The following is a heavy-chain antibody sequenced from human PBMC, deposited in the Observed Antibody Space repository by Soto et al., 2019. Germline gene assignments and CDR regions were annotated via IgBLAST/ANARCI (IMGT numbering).Heavy chain of an antibody. CDR2: IYTSGTT. Sequence: SETLSLTCIVSGGSIISYYWTWIRQPAGKGLEWIGRIYTSGTTNYNPSLESRVTMSVDTSKNQFSLRLSSVTAADTAVYYCARGRGSTGTTYYFDYWGQGTLVTVSS. V-gene: IGHV4-4*07. D-gene: IGHD1-1*01. J-gene: IGHJ4*02. CDR3: ARGRGSTGTTYYFDY. CDR1: GGSIISYY.